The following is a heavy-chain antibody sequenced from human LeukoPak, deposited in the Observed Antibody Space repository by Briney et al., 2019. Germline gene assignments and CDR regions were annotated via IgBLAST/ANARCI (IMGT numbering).Heavy chain of an antibody. D-gene: IGHD6-13*01. V-gene: IGHV3-30*04. Sequence: GEPLRLFCAVSGLPHSCYALHWVGQAPGKGLAWVAVISYDRSNKCDADSVKGRFTISRNNSKNALYLQMNSLTAEDTAVYYCASPVPAGRWHYYGVHVWGQGTTVTVSS. CDR2: ISYDRSNK. CDR3: ASPVPAGRWHYYGVHV. CDR1: GLPHSCYA. J-gene: IGHJ6*02.